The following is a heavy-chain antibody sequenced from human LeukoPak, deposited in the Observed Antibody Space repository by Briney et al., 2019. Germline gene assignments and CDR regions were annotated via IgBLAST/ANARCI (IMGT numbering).Heavy chain of an antibody. V-gene: IGHV4-31*03. CDR2: IYYSGST. CDR3: ARGGAYSGSGNY. J-gene: IGHJ4*02. Sequence: TASETLSLTCTVSGGSISSGGYYWSWIRQHPGKGLEWIAYIYYSGSTYYNSSLKSRVTISVDTSKNQFSLKLSSVTAADTAVYYCARGGAYSGSGNYWGQGTLVTVSS. D-gene: IGHD5-12*01. CDR1: GGSISSGGYY.